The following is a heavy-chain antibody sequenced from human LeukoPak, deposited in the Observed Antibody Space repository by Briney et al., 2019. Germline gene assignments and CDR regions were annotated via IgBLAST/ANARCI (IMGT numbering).Heavy chain of an antibody. V-gene: IGHV3-7*01. CDR1: GFTFSNYW. CDR3: TQNLVAAAGDH. CDR2: IKPDGSVG. D-gene: IGHD6-13*01. J-gene: IGHJ4*02. Sequence: GGSLRLSCAASGFTFSNYWMTWIRQAPGKGLEWVANIKPDGSVGYYVDSVRGRFIISRDNAGNSLYLQMNSLRVEDTAVYYCTQNLVAAAGDHWGQGTLLIVSS.